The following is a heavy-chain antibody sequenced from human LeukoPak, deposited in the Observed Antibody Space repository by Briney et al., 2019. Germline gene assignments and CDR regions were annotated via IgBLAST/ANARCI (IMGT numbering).Heavy chain of an antibody. V-gene: IGHV1-69*13. CDR1: GGTFSNYA. D-gene: IGHD3-10*01. CDR2: IIPIFDTA. CDR3: ARYLVVRGYYYYMDV. J-gene: IGHJ6*03. Sequence: SVKVSCKASGGTFSNYAISWVRQAPGQGLEWMGGIIPIFDTADYAQKFQGRVTITADESTSTAYMELRSLRSDDTAVYYCARYLVVRGYYYYMDVWGKGTTVTISS.